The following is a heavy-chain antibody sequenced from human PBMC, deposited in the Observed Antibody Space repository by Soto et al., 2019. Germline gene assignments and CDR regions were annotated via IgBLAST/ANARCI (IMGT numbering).Heavy chain of an antibody. CDR2: MNPNSGNT. CDR1: GYTFTSYD. Sequence: ASVKVSCKASGYTFTSYDINWVRQATGQGLEWMGWMNPNSGNTGYAQKFQGRVTMTRNTSISTAYMELSSLRSEDTAVYYCARGPYYYDSSGYYPIDCWGQGTRVTISS. D-gene: IGHD3-22*01. CDR3: ARGPYYYDSSGYYPIDC. J-gene: IGHJ4*02. V-gene: IGHV1-8*01.